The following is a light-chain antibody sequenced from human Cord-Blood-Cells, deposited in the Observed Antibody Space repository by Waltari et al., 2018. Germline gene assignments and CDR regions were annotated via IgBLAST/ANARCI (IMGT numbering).Light chain of an antibody. Sequence: QSVLTQPPSASGTPGQRATISCSGSSSNIGSNTVNWYQQLPGTAPKLLIYSNNHRPSGVPDRFAGSKSGTSASLAISGLQSEDEADYYCAAWDDSLNGWVFGGGTKLTVL. CDR2: SNN. J-gene: IGLJ3*02. CDR3: AAWDDSLNGWV. CDR1: SSNIGSNT. V-gene: IGLV1-44*01.